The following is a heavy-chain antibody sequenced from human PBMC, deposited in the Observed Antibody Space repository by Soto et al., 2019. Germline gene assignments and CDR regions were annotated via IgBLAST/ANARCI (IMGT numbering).Heavy chain of an antibody. J-gene: IGHJ4*02. CDR1: GFTFSSHA. CDR2: ISYDGSNK. CDR3: ARAGGYCSDGSCSFDY. Sequence: GGSLRLACAASGFTFSSHAMHWVRQAPGKGLEWVAVISYDGSNKYYADSVKGRFTISRDNSKNTLYLQMNSLRAEDTAVYYCARAGGYCSDGSCSFDYWGQGTLVTVSS. D-gene: IGHD2-2*03. V-gene: IGHV3-30-3*01.